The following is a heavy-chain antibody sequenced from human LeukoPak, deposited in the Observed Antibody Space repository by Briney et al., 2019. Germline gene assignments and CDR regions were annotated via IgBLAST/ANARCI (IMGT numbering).Heavy chain of an antibody. V-gene: IGHV3-23*01. D-gene: IGHD6-19*01. CDR3: TTYSSRWFRHFDY. J-gene: IGHJ4*02. Sequence: GGSLRLSCAASGFTFSSYGMSWLRQAPGKGPEWVSGISGSGGSTYYADSVKGRFTISRDNSKNTLYLQMNSLKAEDTAVYYCTTYSSRWFRHFDYWGQGTLVTVSS. CDR1: GFTFSSYG. CDR2: ISGSGGST.